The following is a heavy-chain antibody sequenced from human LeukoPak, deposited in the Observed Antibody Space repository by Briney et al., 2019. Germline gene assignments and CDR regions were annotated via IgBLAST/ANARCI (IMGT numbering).Heavy chain of an antibody. D-gene: IGHD3-10*01. Sequence: RASVKVSCKASGYTFTGYYMHWVRQAPGQGLEWMGWINPNSGGTNYAQKFQGRVTMTRDTSISTAYMELSRLRSDDTAVYYCTREVATLNYYGSGDYNWFDPWGQGTLVTVSS. J-gene: IGHJ5*02. CDR2: INPNSGGT. CDR1: GYTFTGYY. CDR3: TREVATLNYYGSGDYNWFDP. V-gene: IGHV1-2*02.